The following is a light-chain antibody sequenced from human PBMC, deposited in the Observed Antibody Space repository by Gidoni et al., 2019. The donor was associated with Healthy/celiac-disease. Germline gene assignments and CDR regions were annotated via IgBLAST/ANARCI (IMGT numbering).Light chain of an antibody. Sequence: EIVLTQSPGTLSLSPGERATLSCRASQSVSSSYLAWYQQKPGQAPRLLIYGASSRATGIPDRFSCSGSGTDFTLTISRLEPEDFAVYYCQQYGSPRPFGQGTKVEIK. CDR2: GAS. J-gene: IGKJ1*01. CDR3: QQYGSPRP. CDR1: QSVSSSY. V-gene: IGKV3-20*01.